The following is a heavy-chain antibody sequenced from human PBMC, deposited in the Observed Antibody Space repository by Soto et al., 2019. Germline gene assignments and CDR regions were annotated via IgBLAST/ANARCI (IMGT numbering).Heavy chain of an antibody. CDR2: ISGSGGST. CDR1: GFTFSSYA. D-gene: IGHD3-10*01. CDR3: AKDFMVRGVIITEPDAFDI. Sequence: GESLKISCAASGFTFSSYAMSWVRQAPGKGLEWVSAISGSGGSTYYADSVKGRFTISRDNSKNTLYLQMNSLRAEDTAVYYCAKDFMVRGVIITEPDAFDIWGQGTMVTVSS. J-gene: IGHJ3*02. V-gene: IGHV3-23*01.